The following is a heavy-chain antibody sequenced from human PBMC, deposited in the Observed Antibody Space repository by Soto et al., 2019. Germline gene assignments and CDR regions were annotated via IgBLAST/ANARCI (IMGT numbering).Heavy chain of an antibody. CDR3: ARGRDDILTGYYPPTMDV. CDR1: GGSISSGGFS. V-gene: IGHV4-30-2*06. CDR2: IYHSGST. Sequence: SETLSLTCDVSGGSISSGGFSWSWIRQSPGKGLEWIGHIYHSGSTYYSPSLKSRATISEDRATNQISLNLTSVTAADTAVYYCARGRDDILTGYYPPTMDVWGQGTTVTVSS. D-gene: IGHD3-9*01. J-gene: IGHJ6*02.